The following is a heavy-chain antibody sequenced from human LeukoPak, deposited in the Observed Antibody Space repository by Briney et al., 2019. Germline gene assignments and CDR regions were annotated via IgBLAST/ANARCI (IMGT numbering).Heavy chain of an antibody. Sequence: GGSLRLSCAASGFSFSSYSMNWVRQAPGKGLEWVAAISRSSSYIYYADSVEGRFTVSRDNAKNSLYLQMNSLRAEDTAVYYCARDGLRRAYCGGDCSLDLNWFDPWGQGTLVTVSS. V-gene: IGHV3-21*04. CDR1: GFSFSSYS. D-gene: IGHD2-21*02. J-gene: IGHJ5*02. CDR3: ARDGLRRAYCGGDCSLDLNWFDP. CDR2: ISRSSSYI.